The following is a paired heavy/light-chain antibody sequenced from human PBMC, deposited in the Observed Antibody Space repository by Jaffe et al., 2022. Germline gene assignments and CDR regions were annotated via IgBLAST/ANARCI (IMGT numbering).Heavy chain of an antibody. CDR2: ISGAGGST. CDR3: AKFSLYDFWSGYSSYSFDY. V-gene: IGHV3-23*01. D-gene: IGHD3-3*01. CDR1: GFTFSSFA. Sequence: EVRLLESGGGLVQPGGSLRLSCVGSGFTFSSFAMTWVRQAPGKGLEWVSIISGAGGSTYYADSVKGRFTISRDNSRNTLYLQMNSLRAEDTATYFCAKFSLYDFWSGYSSYSFDYWGQGTLVTVSS. J-gene: IGHJ4*02.
Light chain of an antibody. J-gene: IGKJ5*01. CDR1: HSVDSTY. V-gene: IGKV3-20*01. CDR3: QLYGSSPRIT. CDR2: AAS. Sequence: VLTQSPDTLSLSPGERATLSCRASHSVDSTYLAWYQQKPGQAPRLLIYAASSRATGIPARFSGSDSGRDFTLTISRLEPEDFAVYYCQLYGSSPRITFGQGTRLEIK.